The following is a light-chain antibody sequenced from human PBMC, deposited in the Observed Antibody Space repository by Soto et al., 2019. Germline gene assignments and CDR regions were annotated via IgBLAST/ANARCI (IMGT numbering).Light chain of an antibody. V-gene: IGKV3-20*01. J-gene: IGKJ1*01. Sequence: ETVLTQSPGTLSLSPGERATLSCRASQSVSSSSLAWYQQRPGQAPRLLIYGASSRATGIPDRFSGSGSGTDFTLTISRLEPEDFALYYCQQYNDWPLTFGQGTKVDI. CDR1: QSVSSSS. CDR3: QQYNDWPLT. CDR2: GAS.